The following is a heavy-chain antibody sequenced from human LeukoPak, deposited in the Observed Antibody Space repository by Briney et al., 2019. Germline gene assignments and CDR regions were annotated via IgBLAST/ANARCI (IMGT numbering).Heavy chain of an antibody. Sequence: SETLSLTCTVSGGSISSSSYYWGWIRQPPGKGLEWIGSIYYSGSTYYNPSLKSRVTISVDTSKNQFSLKLSSVTAADTAVYYCARSYGSGSYYKHPLWYWGQGTLVTVSS. V-gene: IGHV4-39*01. D-gene: IGHD3-10*01. CDR3: ARSYGSGSYYKHPLWY. CDR2: IYYSGST. CDR1: GGSISSSSYY. J-gene: IGHJ4*02.